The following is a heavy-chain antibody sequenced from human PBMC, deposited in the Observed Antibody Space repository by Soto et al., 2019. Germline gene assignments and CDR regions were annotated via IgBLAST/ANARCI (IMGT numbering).Heavy chain of an antibody. D-gene: IGHD6-13*01. V-gene: IGHV3-21*01. CDR1: GFTFRSFT. J-gene: IGHJ5*02. Sequence: GGSLRLSCAASGFTFRSFTVNWVRQAPGKGLEWVSTISSNSAYIYYTDALRGRFTISRDNAKNSLHLQMNSLRAEDTAVYYCTRDASRDSSARGWFDPWGPGTLVTVSS. CDR3: TRDASRDSSARGWFDP. CDR2: ISSNSAYI.